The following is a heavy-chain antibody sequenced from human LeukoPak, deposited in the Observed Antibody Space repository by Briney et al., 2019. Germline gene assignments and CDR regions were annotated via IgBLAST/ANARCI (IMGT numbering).Heavy chain of an antibody. Sequence: GASVKVSCKASGYTFTSYGINWVRQAPGQGLEWMGWMNPNSGNTGYAQKFQGRVTMTRNTSISTAYMELSSLRSEDTAVYYCARALTQYYDSSAAAGYWGQGTLVTVSS. CDR2: MNPNSGNT. CDR1: GYTFTSYG. V-gene: IGHV1-8*01. D-gene: IGHD3-22*01. J-gene: IGHJ4*02. CDR3: ARALTQYYDSSAAAGY.